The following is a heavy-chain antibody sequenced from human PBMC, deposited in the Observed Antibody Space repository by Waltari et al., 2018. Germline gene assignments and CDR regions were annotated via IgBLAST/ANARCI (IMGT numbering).Heavy chain of an antibody. J-gene: IGHJ6*03. CDR2: IIPILGIA. CDR1: GGTFSSYA. V-gene: IGHV1-69*04. D-gene: IGHD3-10*01. Sequence: QVQLVQSGAEVKKPGSSVKVSFKASGGTFSSYAISWVRQARGQGVVLVGGIIPILGIANYAQKFQGRVTITADESTSTAYMELSSLRSEDTAVYYCARSQGGTMVQGPRDPYYYYYYYMDVWGKGTTVTVSS. CDR3: ARSQGGTMVQGPRDPYYYYYYYMDV.